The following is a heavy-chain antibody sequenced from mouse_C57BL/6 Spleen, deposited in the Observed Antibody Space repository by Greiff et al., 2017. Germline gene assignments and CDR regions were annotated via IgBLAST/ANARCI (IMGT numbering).Heavy chain of an antibody. J-gene: IGHJ2*01. D-gene: IGHD4-1*01. V-gene: IGHV1-26*01. CDR2: INPNNGGT. Sequence: EVQLQQSGPELVKPGASVKISCKASGYTFTDYYMNWVKQSHGKSLEWIGDINPNNGGTSYNQKFKGKATLTVDKSSSTAYMELRSLTSEDSAVYYCAREELGTFDYWGQGTTLTVSS. CDR3: AREELGTFDY. CDR1: GYTFTDYY.